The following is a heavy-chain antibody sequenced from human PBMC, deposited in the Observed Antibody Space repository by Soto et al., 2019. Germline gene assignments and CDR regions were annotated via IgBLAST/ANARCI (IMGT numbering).Heavy chain of an antibody. D-gene: IGHD2-21*01. J-gene: IGHJ4*02. Sequence: PGGSLRLSCADSGFAFSSHGMNWVRQAPGKGLEWVSSISTTGSGKSYADSVKGRFTISRDNAKNTLYLQMNSLRADDTAVYYCTGGYDIVGLAATIRVVYFDYWGQGALVTVSS. CDR3: TGGYDIVGLAATIRVVYFDY. CDR1: GFAFSSHG. CDR2: ISTTGSGK. V-gene: IGHV3-21*01.